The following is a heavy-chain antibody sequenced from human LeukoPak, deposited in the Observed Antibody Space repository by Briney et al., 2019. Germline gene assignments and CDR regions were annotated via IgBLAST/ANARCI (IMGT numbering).Heavy chain of an antibody. CDR1: GGSFRSYY. V-gene: IGHV4-34*01. D-gene: IGHD2-2*01. CDR2: INHSGST. CDR3: ASQHCTSTTCYAYFDY. J-gene: IGHJ4*02. Sequence: SETLSLTCGVYGGSFRSYYWNWIRQPPGKGLEWIGDINHSGSTNYNPSLKSRVTMSVDTSKKQFSLKLSSVTAADTAVYYCASQHCTSTTCYAYFDYWGQGTLVTVSS.